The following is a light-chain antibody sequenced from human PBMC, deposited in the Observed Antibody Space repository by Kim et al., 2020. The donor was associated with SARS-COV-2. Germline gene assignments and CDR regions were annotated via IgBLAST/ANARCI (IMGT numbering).Light chain of an antibody. CDR3: QQYDTYPVT. J-gene: IGKJ4*01. CDR2: AAS. Sequence: MTQSPSSLSASVGDRVTITCRATQAISNWLAWYLQRPGTAPRSLIYAASKLQNGVPSRFIGSGSGTDFTLTISSLQSEDSGTYYCQQYDTYPVTFGGGTKVDIK. CDR1: QAISNW. V-gene: IGKV1D-16*01.